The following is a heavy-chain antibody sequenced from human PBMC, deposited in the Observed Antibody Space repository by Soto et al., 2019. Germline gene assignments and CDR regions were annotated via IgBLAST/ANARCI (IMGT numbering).Heavy chain of an antibody. Sequence: SETLSLTCTVSGGSISSYYWSWIRQPPGKGLEWIGYIYYSVSTNYNPSLKSRVTISVDTSKNQFSLKLSSVTAADTAVYYCARSSVYGDYYFDYWGQGTRVTVSS. D-gene: IGHD4-17*01. CDR3: ARSSVYGDYYFDY. V-gene: IGHV4-59*01. J-gene: IGHJ4*02. CDR1: GGSISSYY. CDR2: IYYSVST.